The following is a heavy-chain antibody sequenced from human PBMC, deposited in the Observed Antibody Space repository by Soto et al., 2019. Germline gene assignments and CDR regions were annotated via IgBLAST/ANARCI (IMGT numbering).Heavy chain of an antibody. J-gene: IGHJ4*02. CDR1: GFTFSSYP. CDR3: ARGRAAYYFDY. Sequence: GGSLRLSCAASGFTFSSYPMHWVRQVPGKGLEHVSSTSGDGRIMYYLDSVKGRFTISRDNSKNTLYLQMGSLRTEDMAVYYCARGRAAYYFDYWGQGALGTV. D-gene: IGHD6-25*01. V-gene: IGHV3-64*02. CDR2: TSGDGRIM.